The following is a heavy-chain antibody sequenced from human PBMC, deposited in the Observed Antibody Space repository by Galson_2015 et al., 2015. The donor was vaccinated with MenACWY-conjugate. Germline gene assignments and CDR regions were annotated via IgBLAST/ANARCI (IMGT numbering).Heavy chain of an antibody. J-gene: IGHJ4*02. Sequence: SLRLSCAASGFAFRDFCMHWVRQAPGKGLECVSRICAGGISIMYGDSVRGRFTISRDDAENTLYLQMDSLRADDTAVYFCVRGSWFRGFDSWGQGTLVTVSS. CDR2: ICAGGISI. CDR1: GFAFRDFC. CDR3: VRGSWFRGFDS. V-gene: IGHV3-74*03. D-gene: IGHD6-13*01.